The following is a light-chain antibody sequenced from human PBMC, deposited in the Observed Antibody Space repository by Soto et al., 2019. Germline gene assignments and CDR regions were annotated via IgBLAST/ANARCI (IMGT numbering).Light chain of an antibody. CDR3: QQYNNWPPLT. Sequence: IVMTQSPATLSVSPGERATLSCRASQSVSSNLAWYQQKPGQAPRLLIYGASTRATGIPARFSGSGSGTEFTLTISSLQSEDFALYYCQQYNNWPPLTVGGGTKVDIK. CDR1: QSVSSN. CDR2: GAS. J-gene: IGKJ4*01. V-gene: IGKV3-15*01.